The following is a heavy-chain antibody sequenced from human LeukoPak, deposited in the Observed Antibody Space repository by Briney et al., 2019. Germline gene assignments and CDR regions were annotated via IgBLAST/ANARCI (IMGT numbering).Heavy chain of an antibody. J-gene: IGHJ4*02. CDR2: INPSGGCT. V-gene: IGHV1-46*01. CDR1: GYTFTSYY. Sequence: ASVKVSCKTSGYTFTSYYIHWVRQAPGQGLEWLGMINPSGGCTDYTQKFEGRVTMTRDTSTSTVYMELRSLRSEDTAMYYCARKTLGNPYDYWGQGSLVTVSS. CDR3: ARKTLGNPYDY. D-gene: IGHD4-23*01.